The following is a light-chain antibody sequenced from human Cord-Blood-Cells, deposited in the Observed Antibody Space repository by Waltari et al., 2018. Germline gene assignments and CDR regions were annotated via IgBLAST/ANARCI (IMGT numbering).Light chain of an antibody. V-gene: IGKV1-39*01. Sequence: DIQMTQSPSSLSASVGDRVTITCRASQSISSYLNWYQQKPGKAPKLLIYAASSLQSGVPARFSGSGSGTDFTLTISSLQPEDVATYYCQQSYCTPTFGQGTKVEIK. CDR3: QQSYCTPT. CDR2: AAS. J-gene: IGKJ1*01. CDR1: QSISSY.